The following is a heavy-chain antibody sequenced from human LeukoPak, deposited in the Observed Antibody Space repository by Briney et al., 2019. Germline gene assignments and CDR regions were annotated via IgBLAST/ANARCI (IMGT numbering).Heavy chain of an antibody. Sequence: VASVKVSCKASGGTFNNYAMSWVRQAPGQGLEWMGGIIPIFGTTNYAQRFQGRVTVTADKSTSTAYMELSSLRSEDTGVYYCARARFPYYRLSGADSYFMDVWGKGTTVTVSS. D-gene: IGHD3-10*01. CDR1: GGTFNNYA. V-gene: IGHV1-69*06. CDR2: IIPIFGTT. J-gene: IGHJ6*03. CDR3: ARARFPYYRLSGADSYFMDV.